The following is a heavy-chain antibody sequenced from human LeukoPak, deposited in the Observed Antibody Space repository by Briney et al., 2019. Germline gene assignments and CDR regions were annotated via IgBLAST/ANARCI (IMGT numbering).Heavy chain of an antibody. V-gene: IGHV3-21*05. CDR2: ISTSSSII. Sequence: GGSLRLSCTASGFTFSSYAMNWVRQAPGKGLEWVSYISTSSSIIYYADSVKGRFTISRDNAKNSLYLQMNSLRAEDTAVYYCARSGNYAAFDIWGQGTMVTVSS. CDR1: GFTFSSYA. D-gene: IGHD1-7*01. J-gene: IGHJ3*02. CDR3: ARSGNYAAFDI.